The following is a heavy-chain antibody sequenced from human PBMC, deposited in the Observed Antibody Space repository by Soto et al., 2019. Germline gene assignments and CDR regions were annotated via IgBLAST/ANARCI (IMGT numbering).Heavy chain of an antibody. J-gene: IGHJ1*01. CDR2: ISYDGSNK. CDR3: AKDRLPFHLTTPLGY. V-gene: IGHV3-30*18. D-gene: IGHD3-16*01. CDR1: GFTFSSYG. Sequence: GGSLRVSCAASGFTFSSYGMHWVRQAPGKGLEWVAVISYDGSNKYYADSVKGRFTISRDNSKNTLYLQMNSLRAEDTAVYYCAKDRLPFHLTTPLGYWGQGTLVAVSS.